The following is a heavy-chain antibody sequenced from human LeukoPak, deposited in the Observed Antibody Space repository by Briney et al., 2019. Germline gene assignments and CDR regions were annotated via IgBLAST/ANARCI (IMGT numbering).Heavy chain of an antibody. J-gene: IGHJ6*04. CDR2: ISAYNGNT. CDR1: GYTFTSYG. Sequence: ASVKVSCKASGYTFTSYGISWVRQAPGQGLEWMGWISAYNGNTNYAQKLQGRVTMTTDTSTSTACMELRSLRSDDTAVYYCARDQVTMVRGVPGYYYGMDVWGKGTTVTVSS. CDR3: ARDQVTMVRGVPGYYYGMDV. D-gene: IGHD3-10*01. V-gene: IGHV1-18*04.